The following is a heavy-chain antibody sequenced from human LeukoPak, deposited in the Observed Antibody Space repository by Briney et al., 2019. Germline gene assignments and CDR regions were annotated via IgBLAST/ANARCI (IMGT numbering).Heavy chain of an antibody. D-gene: IGHD6-13*01. Sequence: GASVKVSCKASGYTFTGYYMHWVRQAPGRGLEWMGRINPNSGGTNYAQKFQGRVTMTRDTSISTAYMELSRLRSDDTAVYYCARPRRGSSWYDYWGQGTLVTVSS. CDR3: ARPRRGSSWYDY. CDR1: GYTFTGYY. J-gene: IGHJ4*02. V-gene: IGHV1-2*06. CDR2: INPNSGGT.